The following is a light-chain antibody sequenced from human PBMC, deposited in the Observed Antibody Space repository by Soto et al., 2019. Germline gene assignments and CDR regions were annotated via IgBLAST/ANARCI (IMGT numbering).Light chain of an antibody. CDR2: DVS. Sequence: QSALTQPPSASGSPGQSVTISCTGTSSDVGAYNFVSWYQQHPGKAPKLMIYDVSKRPSWVPDRFSAAKSGNTASLTASGPQAEDEADYYCSSHSGTNNPFVFGTGTKLTVL. CDR1: SSDVGAYNF. CDR3: SSHSGTNNPFV. V-gene: IGLV2-8*01. J-gene: IGLJ1*01.